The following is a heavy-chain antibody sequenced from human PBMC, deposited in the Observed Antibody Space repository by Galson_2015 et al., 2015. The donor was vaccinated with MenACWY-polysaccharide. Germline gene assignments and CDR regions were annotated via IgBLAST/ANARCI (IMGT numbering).Heavy chain of an antibody. Sequence: SLRISCAASGSRFSHSGMHWVRQAPGKGLEWVAVIQYDGSNKVYADSVKGRFTISRDNSKNTVFLEMNTLGVEDTAVYYCAREGSRIVFLAFDIWGQGTMVTVSS. V-gene: IGHV3-33*01. CDR3: AREGSRIVFLAFDI. CDR1: GSRFSHSG. CDR2: IQYDGSNK. J-gene: IGHJ3*02. D-gene: IGHD2-2*01.